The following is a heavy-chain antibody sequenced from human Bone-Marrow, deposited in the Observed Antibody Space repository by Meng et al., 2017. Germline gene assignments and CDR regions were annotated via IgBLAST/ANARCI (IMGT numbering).Heavy chain of an antibody. CDR1: GFTSNIYA. D-gene: IGHD6-19*01. J-gene: IGHJ4*02. V-gene: IGHV3-23*01. Sequence: GESLKISCAASGFTSNIYAMRWVRQAPGKGLEWVSATSGSGGSTYYADSVKGRFTISRDNSKNTLYLQMNSLRADDTAIYYCAKVLGTGWAIYDYWGQGTLVTVSS. CDR3: AKVLGTGWAIYDY. CDR2: TSGSGGST.